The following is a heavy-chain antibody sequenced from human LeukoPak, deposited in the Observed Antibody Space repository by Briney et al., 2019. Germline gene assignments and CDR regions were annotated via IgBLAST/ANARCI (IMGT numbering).Heavy chain of an antibody. V-gene: IGHV3-74*01. CDR1: GFTFSSSW. D-gene: IGHD3-9*01. Sequence: PGGSLRLSCAASGFTFSSSWMHWVRQAPEKGLVWVSRINTDGSSTSYADSVKGRFTISRDNAKHTLYLQMNSLRAEDTAVYYCARDILTGYERSDYWGQGTLVTVSS. J-gene: IGHJ4*02. CDR2: INTDGSST. CDR3: ARDILTGYERSDY.